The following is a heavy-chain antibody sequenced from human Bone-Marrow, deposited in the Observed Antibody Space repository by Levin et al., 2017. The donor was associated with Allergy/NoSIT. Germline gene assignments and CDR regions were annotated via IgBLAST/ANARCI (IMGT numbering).Heavy chain of an antibody. D-gene: IGHD6-19*01. Sequence: SQTLSLTCTISGDNVSSNSAAWNWIRQSPSRGLEWLGRTYYRSKWYHDYAVSVKSRITISPDTSKNQFSLQVNSVTPEDTAVYYCVRGAGRTGWFDPWGQGTLVTVSS. CDR2: TYYRSKWYH. V-gene: IGHV6-1*01. CDR1: GDNVSSNSAA. J-gene: IGHJ5*02. CDR3: VRGAGRTGWFDP.